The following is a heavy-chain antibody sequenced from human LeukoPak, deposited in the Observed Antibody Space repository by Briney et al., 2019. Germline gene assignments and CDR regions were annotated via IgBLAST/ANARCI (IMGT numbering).Heavy chain of an antibody. J-gene: IGHJ4*02. D-gene: IGHD3-10*01. V-gene: IGHV4-30-4*01. CDR1: GGSISSGDYY. CDR3: AGRPDASGSYSLDY. Sequence: PSQTLSLTCTVSGGSISSGDYYWSWIRHPPGKGLEWIGSIYHSGSTYYNPSLKSRVTISVDTSKNQFSLKLSSVTAADTAVYYCAGRPDASGSYSLDYWGQGTLVTVSS. CDR2: IYHSGST.